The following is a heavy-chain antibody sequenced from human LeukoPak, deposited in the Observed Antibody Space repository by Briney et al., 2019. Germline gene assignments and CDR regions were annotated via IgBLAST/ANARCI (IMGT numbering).Heavy chain of an antibody. J-gene: IGHJ4*02. Sequence: ASVKVSCKASGYTFTGYYTHWVRQAPGQGLEWMGWINPNSGGTNYAQKFQGRVTMTRDTSISTAYMELSRLRSDDTAVYYCARDVFSGYSCGGDCYPDYWGQGTLVTVSS. CDR3: ARDVFSGYSCGGDCYPDY. D-gene: IGHD2-21*02. V-gene: IGHV1-2*02. CDR1: GYTFTGYY. CDR2: INPNSGGT.